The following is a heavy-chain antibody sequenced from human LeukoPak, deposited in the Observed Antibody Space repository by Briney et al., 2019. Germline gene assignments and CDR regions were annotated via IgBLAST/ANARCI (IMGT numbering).Heavy chain of an antibody. Sequence: SETLSLTCTVSGGSISYYYWSWIRQPPGKGLEWIGYIYYSGSTNYNPSLKSRVTISVDTSKNQFSLKLSSVTAADTAVYYCARGGAEFRYCSGGSCYSGYYFDYWGQGTLVTVSS. D-gene: IGHD2-15*01. CDR3: ARGGAEFRYCSGGSCYSGYYFDY. J-gene: IGHJ4*02. CDR2: IYYSGST. V-gene: IGHV4-59*12. CDR1: GGSISYYY.